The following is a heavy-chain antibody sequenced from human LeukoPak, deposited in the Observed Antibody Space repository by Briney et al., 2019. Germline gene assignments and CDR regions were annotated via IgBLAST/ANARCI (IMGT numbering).Heavy chain of an antibody. J-gene: IGHJ3*02. Sequence: QAGGSLRLSCAASGFTFSSYAMSWVRQAPGKGLEWVSAISGSGGSTYYADSVKGRFTISRDNSKNTLYLQMNSLRAEDTAVYYCAKVGEDFWSGYYWEGGMLEDFDIWGQGTMVTVSS. CDR3: AKVGEDFWSGYYWEGGMLEDFDI. D-gene: IGHD3-3*01. V-gene: IGHV3-23*01. CDR2: ISGSGGST. CDR1: GFTFSSYA.